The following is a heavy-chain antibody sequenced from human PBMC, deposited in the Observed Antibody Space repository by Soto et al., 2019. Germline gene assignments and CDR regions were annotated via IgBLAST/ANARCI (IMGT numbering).Heavy chain of an antibody. CDR2: VYRTGTA. V-gene: IGHV4-4*02. Sequence: QVQLQESGPGLVKPSGTLSLTCAVSGVSISSTNWWSWVRQPPGKGLEWIGQVYRTGTANYNPSLKSRVTISLDKSKNKFSLNLNSVNAADTAVYYCARVLKYYYNALDVWGQGTTVTVSS. D-gene: IGHD6-6*01. CDR1: GVSISSTNW. CDR3: ARVLKYYYNALDV. J-gene: IGHJ6*02.